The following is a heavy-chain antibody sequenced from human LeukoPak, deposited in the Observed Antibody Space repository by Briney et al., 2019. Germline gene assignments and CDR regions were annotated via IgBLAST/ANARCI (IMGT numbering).Heavy chain of an antibody. CDR3: ARADIIVVAGATPVGSAFEY. J-gene: IGHJ4*02. Sequence: SVKVSCKASGGTFSSYAISWVRQAPGQGLEWMGGIIPIFGTANYAQKFQGRVTMTTDTSTSTAYMQLRSLRSDDTAVYYCARADIIVVAGATPVGSAFEYWGQGTLIAVS. CDR1: GGTFSSYA. D-gene: IGHD2-15*01. CDR2: IIPIFGTA. V-gene: IGHV1-69*05.